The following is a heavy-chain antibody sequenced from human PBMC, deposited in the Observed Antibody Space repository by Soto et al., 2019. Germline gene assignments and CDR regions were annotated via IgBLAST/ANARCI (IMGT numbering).Heavy chain of an antibody. D-gene: IGHD3-9*01. V-gene: IGHV1-18*01. CDR1: GYTFTSYG. CDR2: ISAYNGNT. Sequence: ASVKVSCKASGYTFTSYGISWVRQAPGQGLEWMGWISAYNGNTNYAQKLQGRVTMTTDTSTSTAYMELRSLRSDDTAVYYCARGSVLRYFDWLSSPFDYWGQGTLVTVSS. J-gene: IGHJ4*02. CDR3: ARGSVLRYFDWLSSPFDY.